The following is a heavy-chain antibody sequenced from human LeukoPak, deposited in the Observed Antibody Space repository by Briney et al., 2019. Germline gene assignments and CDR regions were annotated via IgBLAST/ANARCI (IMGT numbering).Heavy chain of an antibody. CDR3: ARVGGGSYGGRVFDY. D-gene: IGHD2-21*01. Sequence: PSETLSLTCAVYGGSFSGYYWSWIRQPPGKGLEWIGEINHSGSTNYNPSLKSRVTMSVDTSKNQFSLKLTSVTAADTAIYYCARVGGGSYGGRVFDYWGQGTLVTVSS. CDR1: GGSFSGYY. V-gene: IGHV4-34*01. J-gene: IGHJ4*02. CDR2: INHSGST.